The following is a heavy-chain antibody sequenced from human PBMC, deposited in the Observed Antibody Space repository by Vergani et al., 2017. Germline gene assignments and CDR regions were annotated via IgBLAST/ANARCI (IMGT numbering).Heavy chain of an antibody. D-gene: IGHD5-18*01. Sequence: QMQLVQSGAEVKKPGASVKVSCKASGYTFTSYDINWVRQATGQGLEWMGWMNPNSGNTGYAQKFQGRVTMTRNTSISTAYMELSSLRSEDTAVYYCARSDQGYSYGYSGVVWFDPWGQGTLVTVSS. V-gene: IGHV1-8*01. CDR3: ARSDQGYSYGYSGVVWFDP. J-gene: IGHJ5*02. CDR2: MNPNSGNT. CDR1: GYTFTSYD.